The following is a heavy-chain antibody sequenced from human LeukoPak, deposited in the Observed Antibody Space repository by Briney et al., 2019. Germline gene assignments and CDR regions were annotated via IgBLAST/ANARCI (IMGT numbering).Heavy chain of an antibody. CDR1: GGTFSSYA. J-gene: IGHJ4*02. V-gene: IGHV1-69*13. Sequence: SVKVSCKASGGTFSSYAISWVRQAPGQGLEWMGGIIPIFGTANYAQKFQGRVTVTADESTSTAYMELSSLRSEDTAVYYCARDEGGGYNQWDYWGQGTLVTVSS. D-gene: IGHD5-24*01. CDR2: IIPIFGTA. CDR3: ARDEGGGYNQWDY.